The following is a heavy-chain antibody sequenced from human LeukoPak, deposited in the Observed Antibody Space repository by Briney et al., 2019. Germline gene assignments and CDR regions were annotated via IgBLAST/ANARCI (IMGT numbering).Heavy chain of an antibody. J-gene: IGHJ4*02. V-gene: IGHV3-33*06. CDR3: AKAGRGIFWKNDFDH. CDR2: IWYDGSNK. D-gene: IGHD1/OR15-1a*01. Sequence: GRSLRLSCAASGFTFSSYGMHWVRQAPGKGLEWVAVIWYDGSNKYYADSVKGRFTISRDNSKNTLYLQMNSLRAEDTAVYYCAKAGRGIFWKNDFDHWGQGTLVTVSS. CDR1: GFTFSSYG.